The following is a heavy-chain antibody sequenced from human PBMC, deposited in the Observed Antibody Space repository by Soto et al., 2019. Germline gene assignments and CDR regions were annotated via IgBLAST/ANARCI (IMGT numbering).Heavy chain of an antibody. CDR3: AKFISGSPYYYYGMDV. D-gene: IGHD1-26*01. CDR1: GFAFSIYA. V-gene: IGHV3-23*01. CDR2: ISNSGGST. J-gene: IGHJ6*02. Sequence: GGSLRLSCAASGFAFSIYAMSWVRQAPGKGLEGVSVISNSGGSTYHADSVKGRFTISRDNSKNTLYLQMNSLRAEDTAVYYCAKFISGSPYYYYGMDVWGQGTTVTVSS.